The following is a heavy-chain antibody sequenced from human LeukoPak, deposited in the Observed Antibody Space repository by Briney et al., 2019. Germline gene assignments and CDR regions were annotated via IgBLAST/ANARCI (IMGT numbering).Heavy chain of an antibody. Sequence: AGGSLRLSCAASGFTFSSYWMHWVRHAPGKGLVWVSRINSDGSSTSYADSVKGRFTISRDNAKNTLYLQMNSLRAEDTAVYYCAGGYSYGYFGYWGQGTLVTVSS. CDR1: GFTFSSYW. D-gene: IGHD5-18*01. CDR2: INSDGSST. CDR3: AGGYSYGYFGY. V-gene: IGHV3-74*01. J-gene: IGHJ4*02.